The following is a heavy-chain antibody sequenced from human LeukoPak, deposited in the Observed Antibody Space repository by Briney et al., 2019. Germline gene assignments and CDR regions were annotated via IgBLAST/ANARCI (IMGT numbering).Heavy chain of an antibody. CDR1: GGSISSYY. CDR2: IYHSGST. Sequence: SETLSLTCTVSGGSISSYYWSWIRQPPGRGLEWIGYIYHSGSTSYNPSLQSRVTISIDTSKNQFSLKLSSVTAADTAVYYCARRSDWFDPWGQGTLVTVSS. V-gene: IGHV4-59*08. J-gene: IGHJ5*02. CDR3: ARRSDWFDP.